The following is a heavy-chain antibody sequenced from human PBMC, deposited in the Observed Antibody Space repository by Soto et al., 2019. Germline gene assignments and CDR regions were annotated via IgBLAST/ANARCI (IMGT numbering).Heavy chain of an antibody. CDR2: ISYDGSNK. CDR1: GFTFSSYA. V-gene: IGHV3-30-3*01. D-gene: IGHD1-26*01. CDR3: ASLVGATTLYGFDY. J-gene: IGHJ4*02. Sequence: QVQLVESGGGVVQPGRSLRLSCAASGFTFSSYAMHWVRQAPGKGLEWVAVISYDGSNKYYADSVKGRFTISRDNSKNTIYRQMNRLRAQDTALYYCASLVGATTLYGFDYWGQGTLVTVAS.